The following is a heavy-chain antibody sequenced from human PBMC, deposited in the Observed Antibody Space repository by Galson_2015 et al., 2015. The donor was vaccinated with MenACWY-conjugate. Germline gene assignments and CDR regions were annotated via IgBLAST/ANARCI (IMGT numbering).Heavy chain of an antibody. CDR3: ARDRRRESDYYYYGMDV. CDR1: GGTFSNYG. V-gene: IGHV1-69*13. D-gene: IGHD5-12*01. CDR2: IIPMFGTA. J-gene: IGHJ6*02. Sequence: SVKVSCKASGGTFSNYGISWVRQAPGQGLEWMGGIIPMFGTANPAQKFQGRVTITADESTSTAYMELSSLTVEDTAVYYCARDRRRESDYYYYGMDVWGPGTPVTVSS.